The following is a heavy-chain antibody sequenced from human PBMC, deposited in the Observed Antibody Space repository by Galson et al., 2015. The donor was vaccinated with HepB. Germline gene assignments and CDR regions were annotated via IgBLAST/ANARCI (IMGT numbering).Heavy chain of an antibody. CDR3: ARGGITMVRGVIHDAFDI. D-gene: IGHD3-10*01. CDR1: GFTFSSYS. J-gene: IGHJ3*02. Sequence: SLRLSCAASGFTFSSYSMNWVRQAPGKGLEWVSSISSSSSYIYYADSVKGRFTISRDNAKNSLYLQMNSLRAEDTAVYYCARGGITMVRGVIHDAFDIWGQGTMVTVSS. CDR2: ISSSSSYI. V-gene: IGHV3-21*01.